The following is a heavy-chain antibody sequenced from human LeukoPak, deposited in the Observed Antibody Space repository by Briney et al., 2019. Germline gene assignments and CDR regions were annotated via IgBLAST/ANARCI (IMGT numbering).Heavy chain of an antibody. CDR3: ARDYGYTPYYFDY. CDR2: ISAGGGST. Sequence: PGGSLRLSCAASGFTFSSYAMNWVRQAPGKGLEWVSTISAGGGSTCYADSVKGRFTISRDDSKNTLYLQMNSLRADDTALYYCARDYGYTPYYFDYWGQGTLVTVSS. V-gene: IGHV3-23*01. CDR1: GFTFSSYA. D-gene: IGHD5-18*01. J-gene: IGHJ4*01.